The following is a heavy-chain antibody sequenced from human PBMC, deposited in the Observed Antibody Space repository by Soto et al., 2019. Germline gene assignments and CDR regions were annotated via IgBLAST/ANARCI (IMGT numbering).Heavy chain of an antibody. CDR2: IYYTGTT. Sequence: QLQLQESGPGLVKPSETLSLTCTVSGGSIGNSDYYWGWIRQPPGKGLEWIANIYYTGTTYYNPSLKLRVPISVDTPKTQLSRKVSPVTDADPAVYCCARRSGFKSDFWSGSYGQWGQGTLVSVSS. J-gene: IGHJ4*02. CDR1: GGSIGNSDYY. V-gene: IGHV4-39*01. CDR3: ARRSGFKSDFWSGSYGQ. D-gene: IGHD3-3*01.